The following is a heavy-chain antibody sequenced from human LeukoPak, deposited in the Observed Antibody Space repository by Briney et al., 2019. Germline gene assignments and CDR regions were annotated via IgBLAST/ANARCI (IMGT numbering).Heavy chain of an antibody. D-gene: IGHD2-15*01. CDR3: AKARCSGGSCYSLDY. Sequence: PGGSLRLSCAASGFTFSSYAMSWVRQAPGKGLEWVSAISGSGGSIYYADSVKGRFTISRDNSKNTLYLQMNSLRAEDTAVYYCAKARCSGGSCYSLDYWGQGTLVTVSS. CDR1: GFTFSSYA. J-gene: IGHJ4*02. V-gene: IGHV3-23*01. CDR2: ISGSGGSI.